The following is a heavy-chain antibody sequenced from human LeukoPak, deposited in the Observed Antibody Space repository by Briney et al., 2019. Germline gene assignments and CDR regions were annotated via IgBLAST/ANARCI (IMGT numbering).Heavy chain of an antibody. Sequence: GESLKISCKGSGSRFTSYWIGWVRQMPGKGLEWMGIIYPGDSDTRYSPSFQGQVTISADKSISTAYLQWSSLKASDTAMYYCARPRYGDYPEYYFDYWGQGTLVTVSS. J-gene: IGHJ4*02. CDR2: IYPGDSDT. CDR1: GSRFTSYW. V-gene: IGHV5-51*01. D-gene: IGHD4-17*01. CDR3: ARPRYGDYPEYYFDY.